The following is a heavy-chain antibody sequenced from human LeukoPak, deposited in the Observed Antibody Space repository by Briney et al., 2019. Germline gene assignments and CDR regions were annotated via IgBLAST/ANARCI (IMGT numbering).Heavy chain of an antibody. CDR2: IYYSGST. Sequence: SETLSLTCTVSGGSISSYYWSWIRQPPGKGLEWIGYIYYSGSTNYNPSLKSRVTISVDTSKNQFSLKLSSVTAADTAVYYCARDRSYSSSWQRVVSFDDYWGQGTLVTVSS. CDR3: ARDRSYSSSWQRVVSFDDY. CDR1: GGSISSYY. J-gene: IGHJ4*02. D-gene: IGHD6-13*01. V-gene: IGHV4-59*01.